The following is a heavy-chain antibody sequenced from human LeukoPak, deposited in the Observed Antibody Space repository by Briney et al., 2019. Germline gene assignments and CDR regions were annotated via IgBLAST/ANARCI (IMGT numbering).Heavy chain of an antibody. Sequence: PSQTLSLTCTVSGGSISSASYYWTWIRQPPGKGLEWIGYIYHDGSAYYNPSLKSRVTISLDMSKNQFSLKLNSVTAADTAVYYCARVSSMIVVVIDYWGQGTLVTVSS. J-gene: IGHJ4*02. CDR2: IYHDGSA. V-gene: IGHV4-30-2*01. CDR1: GGSISSASYY. D-gene: IGHD3-22*01. CDR3: ARVSSMIVVVIDY.